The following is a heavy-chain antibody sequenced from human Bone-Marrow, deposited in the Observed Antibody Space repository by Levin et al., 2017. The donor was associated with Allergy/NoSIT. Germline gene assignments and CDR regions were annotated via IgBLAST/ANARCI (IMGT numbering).Heavy chain of an antibody. Sequence: GESLKISCAASGFTFSSYAMHWVRQAPGKGLEWVAVISYDGSNKYYADSVKGRFTISRDNSKNTLYLQMNSLRAEDTAVYYCARAYDSSGYYYFDYWGQGTLVTVSS. CDR1: GFTFSSYA. V-gene: IGHV3-30*04. D-gene: IGHD3-22*01. CDR3: ARAYDSSGYYYFDY. J-gene: IGHJ4*02. CDR2: ISYDGSNK.